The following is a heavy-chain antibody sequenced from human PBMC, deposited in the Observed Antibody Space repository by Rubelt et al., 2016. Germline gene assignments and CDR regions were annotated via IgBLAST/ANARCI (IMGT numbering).Heavy chain of an antibody. CDR2: IYYNGRT. Sequence: QVQLQESGPGLVTPSETLSLTCTVSGGSITSYYWSWLRQPPGKRLAWIGYIYYNGRTHYNPSLQHRVTISVDTAKNHFSLQLHSVTAADTAVYDCARDRGGSFTTSFDSWGQGTLVTVSS. J-gene: IGHJ4*02. V-gene: IGHV4-59*12. D-gene: IGHD1-26*01. CDR1: GGSITSYY. CDR3: ARDRGGSFTTSFDS.